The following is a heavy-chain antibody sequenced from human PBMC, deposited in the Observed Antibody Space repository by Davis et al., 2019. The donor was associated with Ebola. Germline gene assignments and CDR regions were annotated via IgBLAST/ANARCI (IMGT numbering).Heavy chain of an antibody. V-gene: IGHV4-61*01. CDR3: AREFAY. Sequence: MPSETLSLTCTVSGGSVGSGINYWTWIRQPPGKGLEWIGRVYDTGDTNYSPSLKSRVIISTHMYKNQVSLQLSSVTAADTAVYYCAREFAYWGQGTLVTVSP. CDR1: GGSVGSGINY. J-gene: IGHJ4*02. CDR2: VYDTGDT.